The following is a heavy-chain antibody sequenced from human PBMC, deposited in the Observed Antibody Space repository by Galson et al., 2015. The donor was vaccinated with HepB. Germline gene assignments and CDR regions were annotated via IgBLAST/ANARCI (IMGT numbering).Heavy chain of an antibody. J-gene: IGHJ6*02. V-gene: IGHV3-33*01. CDR1: GFTFSSYG. CDR3: ARSRGRGGRYYYYGMDV. Sequence: SLRLSCAASGFTFSSYGMHWVRQAPGKGLEWVAVIWYDGSNKYYADSVKGRFTISRDNSKNTLYLQMNSLRAEDTAVYYCARSRGRGGRYYYYGMDVWGQGTTVTVSS. D-gene: IGHD3-10*01. CDR2: IWYDGSNK.